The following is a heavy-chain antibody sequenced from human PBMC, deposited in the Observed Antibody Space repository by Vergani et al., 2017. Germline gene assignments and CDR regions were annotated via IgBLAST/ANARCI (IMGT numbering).Heavy chain of an antibody. CDR1: GGSISSYY. Sequence: QVQLQESGPGLVKPSETLSLTCTVSGGSISSYYWSWIRQPPGKGLEWIGYIYYSGSTNYNPSLKSRVTISVDTSKNQFSLELSSVTAADTAVYYCARVGSSWYRXFDPWGQGTLVTVSS. CDR2: IYYSGST. J-gene: IGHJ5*02. D-gene: IGHD6-13*01. V-gene: IGHV4-59*13. CDR3: ARVGSSWYRXFDP.